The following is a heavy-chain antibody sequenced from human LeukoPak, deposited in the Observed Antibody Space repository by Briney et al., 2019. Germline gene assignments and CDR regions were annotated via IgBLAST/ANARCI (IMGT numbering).Heavy chain of an antibody. Sequence: TGGSLRLSCAASGFTFSSYGMHWVRQAPGKGLEWVAVISYDGSNKYYADSVKGRFTISRDNSKNTLYLQMNSLRAEDAAVYYCARDLSGYYLYYYYGMDVWGQGTTVTVSS. D-gene: IGHD3-22*01. CDR1: GFTFSSYG. CDR2: ISYDGSNK. J-gene: IGHJ6*02. CDR3: ARDLSGYYLYYYYGMDV. V-gene: IGHV3-30*03.